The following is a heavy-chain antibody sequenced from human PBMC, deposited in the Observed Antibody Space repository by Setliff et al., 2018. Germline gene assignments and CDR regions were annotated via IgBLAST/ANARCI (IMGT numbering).Heavy chain of an antibody. Sequence: ASVKVSCKPSGYIFNTFGINWMRRAPGQGLEWIGWISPYNGDRKYAQNLQDRVTMTTDTSTSTAYLEVRSLRSDDTAVYYCARSPPNRGVGQGHHMDVWGKGTTVTVSS. D-gene: IGHD1-26*01. V-gene: IGHV1-18*01. CDR1: GYIFNTFG. CDR2: ISPYNGDR. CDR3: ARSPPNRGVGQGHHMDV. J-gene: IGHJ6*03.